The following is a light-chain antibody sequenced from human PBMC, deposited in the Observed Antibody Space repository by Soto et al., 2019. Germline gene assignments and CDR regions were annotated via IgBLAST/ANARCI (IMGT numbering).Light chain of an antibody. CDR2: GAS. CDR1: QSFSSY. Sequence: EIVLTQSPATLSLSPGERATLSCRASQSFSSYLAWYQQKPGQAPRLLIYGASSRATGIPDRFSGSGSGTDFTLTISRLEPEDFAVYYCQQYGSSPWTFGQGTKVDIK. J-gene: IGKJ1*01. V-gene: IGKV3-20*01. CDR3: QQYGSSPWT.